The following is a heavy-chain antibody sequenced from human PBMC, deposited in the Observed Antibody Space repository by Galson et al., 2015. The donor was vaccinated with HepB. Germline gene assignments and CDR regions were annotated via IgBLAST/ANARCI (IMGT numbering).Heavy chain of an antibody. V-gene: IGHV1-18*01. J-gene: IGHJ5*01. CDR2: ISGYSPNT. Sequence: SVKVSCKASGYTFSNYGISWVRQAPGQGLEWVGWISGYSPNTNYAQKFQGRVTLTTDTPTKTAYMEMRSLRTGDTAVYYCARARYFTSPPDSWGQGTLVTVSS. D-gene: IGHD3-9*01. CDR1: GYTFSNYG. CDR3: ARARYFTSPPDS.